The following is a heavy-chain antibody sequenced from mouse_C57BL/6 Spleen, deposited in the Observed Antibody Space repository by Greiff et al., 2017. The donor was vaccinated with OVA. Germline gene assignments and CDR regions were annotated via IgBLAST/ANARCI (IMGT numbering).Heavy chain of an antibody. D-gene: IGHD2-3*01. CDR1: GFNIKDYY. V-gene: IGHV14-2*01. CDR2: IDPEDGAT. CDR3: ARWLLPYAMDY. J-gene: IGHJ4*01. Sequence: EVQLQQSGAELVKPGASVKLSCTASGFNIKDYYMHWVKQRTEQGLEWIGRIDPEDGATKYASKFPGKATITADTSSNTAYLQLSSLTSEDTAVYYCARWLLPYAMDYWGQGTSVTVSS.